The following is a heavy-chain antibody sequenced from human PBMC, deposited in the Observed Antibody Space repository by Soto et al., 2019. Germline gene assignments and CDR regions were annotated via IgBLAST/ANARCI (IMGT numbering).Heavy chain of an antibody. V-gene: IGHV3-33*01. CDR1: GFTFSSYG. CDR2: IWYDGSNK. CDR3: ARDLRPYDILTGYCDY. D-gene: IGHD3-9*01. J-gene: IGHJ4*02. Sequence: GGSLSLSCAASGFTFSSYGMHWVRQAPGKGLEWVAVIWYDGSNKYYADSVKGRFTISRDNSKNTLYLQMNSLRAEDTAVYYCARDLRPYDILTGYCDYWGQGTLVTVSS.